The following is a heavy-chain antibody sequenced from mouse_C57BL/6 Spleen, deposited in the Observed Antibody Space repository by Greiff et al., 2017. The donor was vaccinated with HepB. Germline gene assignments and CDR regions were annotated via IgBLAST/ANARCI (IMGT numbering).Heavy chain of an antibody. CDR2: ISNLAYSI. CDR1: GFTFSDYG. V-gene: IGHV5-15*04. J-gene: IGHJ1*03. Sequence: DVKLQESGGGLVQPGGSLKLSCAASGFTFSDYGMAWVRQAPRKGPEWVAFISNLAYSIYYADTVTGRFTISRENAKNTLYLEMSSLRSEDTAMYYCARRGRDWYFDVWGTGTTVTVSS. CDR3: ARRGRDWYFDV.